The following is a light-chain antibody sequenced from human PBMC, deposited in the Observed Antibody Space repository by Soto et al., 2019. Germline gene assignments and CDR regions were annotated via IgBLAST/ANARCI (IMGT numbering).Light chain of an antibody. CDR1: SSGVEDYNY. J-gene: IGLJ1*01. CDR3: SAYTDTNRLV. V-gene: IGLV2-14*01. Sequence: QSALTQPASGSGAPGQSITVSCTGTSSGVEDYNYVSWYQHHPGKAPNLMIYEIRNRPSGVSNPFSGCKSGNTASLTISGPQAEDEADYYCSAYTDTNRLVFGSGTTVTVL. CDR2: EIR.